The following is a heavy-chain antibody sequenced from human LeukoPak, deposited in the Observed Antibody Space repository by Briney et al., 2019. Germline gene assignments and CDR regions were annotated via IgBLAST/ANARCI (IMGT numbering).Heavy chain of an antibody. CDR1: GGSISSSSYY. D-gene: IGHD4-23*01. J-gene: IGHJ4*02. CDR2: IYYSGST. CDR3: ARGMHPMVVTPVGY. V-gene: IGHV4-39*01. Sequence: KPSETLSLTCTVSGGSISSSSYYWGWIRQPPGKGLEWIGSIYYSGSTYYNPSLKSRVTISVDTSKNQFSLKLSSVTAADTAVYYCARGMHPMVVTPVGYWGQGTLVTVSS.